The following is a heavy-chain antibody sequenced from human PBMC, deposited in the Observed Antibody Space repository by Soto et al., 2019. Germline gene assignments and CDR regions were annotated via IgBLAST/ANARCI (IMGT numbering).Heavy chain of an antibody. CDR2: IHFDGSIT. V-gene: IGHV3-74*01. CDR1: GFTFSSYW. Sequence: GGSLRLSCAASGFTFSSYWMHWVRQVPGKGLVWVSRIHFDGSITHYADSVKGRFTISRDNAKNTLSLQMNSLRAEDTAVYYCARDAYISGYYQFDYWGQGTLVTVSS. J-gene: IGHJ4*02. D-gene: IGHD6-19*01. CDR3: ARDAYISGYYQFDY.